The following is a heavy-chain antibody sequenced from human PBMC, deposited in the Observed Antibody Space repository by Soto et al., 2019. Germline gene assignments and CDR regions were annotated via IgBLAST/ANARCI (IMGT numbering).Heavy chain of an antibody. CDR2: IYNSGSTM. CDR3: ARESGGTGLDV. J-gene: IGHJ6*02. D-gene: IGHD1-1*01. V-gene: IGHV3-48*03. CDR1: GFTFSAFE. Sequence: EVHLVESGGGLVQPGGSLRLSCAASGFTFSAFEMNWVRQAPGKGLEWLSYIYNSGSTMTYADSVKGRFAISRDNAKSSLYLEMYSLRAEDTAVYYCARESGGTGLDVWGQGTTVTVSS.